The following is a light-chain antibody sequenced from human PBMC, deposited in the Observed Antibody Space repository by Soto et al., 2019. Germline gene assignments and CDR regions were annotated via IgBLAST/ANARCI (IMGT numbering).Light chain of an antibody. V-gene: IGKV1-5*01. CDR1: QSISSW. CDR3: QQYNSYPIT. J-gene: IGKJ5*01. CDR2: DAS. Sequence: DLQMTQSPSTLSASVGDRVTITCRASQSISSWLAWYQQKPGKAPKLLIYDASNLESGVPSRFSGSGSGTEFTLTISSLQPDDFATYYCQQYNSYPITFGQGTRRESK.